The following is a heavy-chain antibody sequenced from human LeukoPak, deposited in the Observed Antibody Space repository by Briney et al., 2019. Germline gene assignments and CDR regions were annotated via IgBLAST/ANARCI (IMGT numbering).Heavy chain of an antibody. CDR3: ARGPYYYDSSGNQIDY. Sequence: ASVMVSCKASGYTFTSYDINWVRQATGQGLEWMGWMNPNSGNTGYAQKFQGRVTMTRNTSISTAYMELSSLRSEDTAVYYCARGPYYYDSSGNQIDYWGQGTLVTVSS. D-gene: IGHD3-22*01. CDR2: MNPNSGNT. J-gene: IGHJ4*02. CDR1: GYTFTSYD. V-gene: IGHV1-8*01.